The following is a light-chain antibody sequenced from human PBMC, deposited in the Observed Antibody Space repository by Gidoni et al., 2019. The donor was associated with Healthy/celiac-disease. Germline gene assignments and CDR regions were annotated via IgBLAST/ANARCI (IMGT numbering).Light chain of an antibody. CDR2: YAS. CDR1: QSIGSS. J-gene: IGKJ4*01. CDR3: HQSSSLPLT. V-gene: IGKV6-21*01. Sequence: EIVLTPSPDFQSVTPKEKVTITCRASQSIGSSLNWYPQKPDQPPTLLVKYASQSFAGVPARFSGSGSGTDFTLTINSLEAEDAATYYCHQSSSLPLTFGGGTKVEIK.